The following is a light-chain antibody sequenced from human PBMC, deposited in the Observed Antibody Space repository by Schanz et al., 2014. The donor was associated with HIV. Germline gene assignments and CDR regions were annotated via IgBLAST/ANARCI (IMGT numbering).Light chain of an antibody. J-gene: IGLJ2*01. CDR1: SSNVGNNY. CDR3: ATWDATVSAVL. CDR2: DNN. Sequence: QSVLTQPPSVSAAPGQKVTISCSGSSSNVGNNYVSWYQQLPGTAPKLLIFDNNKRPSGVSDRFSGSKSGTSATLGITGLQTGDEAEYYCATWDATVSAVLFGGGTKLTVL. V-gene: IGLV1-51*01.